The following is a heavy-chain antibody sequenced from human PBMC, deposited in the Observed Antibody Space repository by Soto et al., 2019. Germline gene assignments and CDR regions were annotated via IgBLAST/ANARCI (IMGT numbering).Heavy chain of an antibody. CDR3: ARDLFSARRGENWFDP. V-gene: IGHV1-3*01. D-gene: IGHD6-6*01. Sequence: QVPLVQSGAEVKKPGASVKVSCKASGYTFTSYAMHWVRQAPGQRLEWMGWINAGNGNTKYSQKFQGRVTITRDTSASTAYMELSSLRSEDTAVYYCARDLFSARRGENWFDPWGQGTLVTVSS. J-gene: IGHJ5*02. CDR1: GYTFTSYA. CDR2: INAGNGNT.